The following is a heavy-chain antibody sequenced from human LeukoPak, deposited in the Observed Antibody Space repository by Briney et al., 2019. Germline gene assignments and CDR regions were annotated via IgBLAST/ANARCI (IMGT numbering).Heavy chain of an antibody. D-gene: IGHD1-26*01. J-gene: IGHJ4*02. CDR1: GFTFSSYA. CDR2: ISYDGSNK. Sequence: GGSLRLSCAASGFTFSSYAMHWVRQAPGKGLEWVAVISYDGSNKYYADSVKGRFTISRDNSKNTLYLQMYSLRAEDTAVYYWARDSGSYDVYWGQETLVTVSS. CDR3: ARDSGSYDVY. V-gene: IGHV3-30*01.